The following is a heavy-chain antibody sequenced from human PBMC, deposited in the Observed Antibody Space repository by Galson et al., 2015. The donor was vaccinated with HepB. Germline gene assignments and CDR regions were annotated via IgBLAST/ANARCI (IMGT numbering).Heavy chain of an antibody. Sequence: SVKVSCKASGYTFTSYAMHWVRQAPGQRLEWMGWINAGNGNTKYSQKFQGRVTITRDTSASTAYMELSSLRSEDTAVYYCARVHSSGWYFQHWGQGTLVTVSS. CDR1: GYTFTSYA. CDR3: ARVHSSGWYFQH. D-gene: IGHD6-19*01. CDR2: INAGNGNT. J-gene: IGHJ1*01. V-gene: IGHV1-3*01.